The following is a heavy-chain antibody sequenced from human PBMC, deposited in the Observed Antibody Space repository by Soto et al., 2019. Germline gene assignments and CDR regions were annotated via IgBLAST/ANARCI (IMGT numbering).Heavy chain of an antibody. CDR2: ISWDGEK. CDR1: GFSLNTRGVG. V-gene: IGHV2-5*02. CDR3: XXXXXXXXXXXXXXXX. Sequence: QITLKESGPTLVKPTQTLTLTCTFSGFSLNTRGVGVGWIRQPPGKALEWLALISWDGEKRYRPSLKTRLTVTKDTSENQVVLTMTNXXXXXXXXXXXXXXXXXXXXXXXXXXXWGQGTLVTVSS. J-gene: IGHJ4*02.